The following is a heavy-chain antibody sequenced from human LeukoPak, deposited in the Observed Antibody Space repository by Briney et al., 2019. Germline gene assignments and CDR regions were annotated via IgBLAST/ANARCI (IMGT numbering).Heavy chain of an antibody. J-gene: IGHJ4*02. CDR2: INTGNGNT. V-gene: IGHV1-3*04. CDR1: EYTFTEYA. Sequence: ASAKVSCTASEYTFTEYAVNWVRQAPGQRLEWMGCINTGNGNTTYAQKFQGRLTITRDTCASSAYMELSSLTFEDTAVYYCTRGRWSATTASYYLDFWGQGTLVTVSS. D-gene: IGHD2-15*01. CDR3: TRGRWSATTASYYLDF.